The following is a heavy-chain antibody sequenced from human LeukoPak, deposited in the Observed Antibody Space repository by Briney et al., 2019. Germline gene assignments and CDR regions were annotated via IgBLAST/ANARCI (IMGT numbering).Heavy chain of an antibody. J-gene: IGHJ5*02. CDR3: ATERSGVTWFDP. CDR2: VDTSDGNT. V-gene: IGHV1-46*01. D-gene: IGHD2-15*01. Sequence: ASVKVSCKASGYTFTTYHMHWVRQAPGQGLEWVGMVDTSDGNTNYAQKFQGRVTMTRDTSTSTVYMELSYLRSEDTAVYYCATERSGVTWFDPWGQGTLVNVS. CDR1: GYTFTTYH.